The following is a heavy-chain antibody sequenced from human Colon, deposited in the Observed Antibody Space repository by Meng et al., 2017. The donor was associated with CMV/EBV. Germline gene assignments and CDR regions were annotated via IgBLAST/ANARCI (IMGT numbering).Heavy chain of an antibody. CDR1: GYTFIDNY. Sequence: QGPRVSSGAEFQKPGASVNTEVYCQASGYTFIDNYIHRGRQVPGQGLEWMGWINPSSGGTNFARKFRGRVTMTTDTSISTAYIKLNSLRSDDTAVYYCARDDGHGGFYLDYWGQGTLVTVSS. V-gene: IGHV1-2*02. CDR3: ARDDGHGGFYLDY. J-gene: IGHJ4*02. D-gene: IGHD3-16*01. CDR2: INPSSGGT.